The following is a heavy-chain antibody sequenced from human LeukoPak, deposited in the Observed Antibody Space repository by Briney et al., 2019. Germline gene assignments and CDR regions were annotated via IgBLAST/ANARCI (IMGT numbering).Heavy chain of an antibody. CDR1: GFTFSSYA. CDR2: ISGSGGST. CDR3: ARLGYCTNGVCMPLPDDY. V-gene: IGHV3-23*01. D-gene: IGHD2-8*01. Sequence: GGSLRLSCAASGFTFSSYAMSWVRQAPGKGLEWVSAISGSGGSTYYADSVKGRFTISRDNSKNTLYLQMNSLRAEDTAVYYCARLGYCTNGVCMPLPDDYWGQGTLVTVSS. J-gene: IGHJ4*02.